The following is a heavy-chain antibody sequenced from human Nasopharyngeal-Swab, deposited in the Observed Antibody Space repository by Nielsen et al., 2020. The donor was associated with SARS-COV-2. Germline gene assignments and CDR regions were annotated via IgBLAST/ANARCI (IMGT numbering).Heavy chain of an antibody. CDR2: IYYSGST. V-gene: IGHV4-39*01. J-gene: IGHJ6*02. D-gene: IGHD1-26*01. CDR3: ASQGSGSYYLLYYYYGMDV. Sequence: WIRQHPGKGLEWIGSIYYSGSTYYNPSLKSRVTISVDTSKNQFSLKLSFVTAADTAVYYCASQGSGSYYLLYYYYGMDVWGQGTTVTVSS.